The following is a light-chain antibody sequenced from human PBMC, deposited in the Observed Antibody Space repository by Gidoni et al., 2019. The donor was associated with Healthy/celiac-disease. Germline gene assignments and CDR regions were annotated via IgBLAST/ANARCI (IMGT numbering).Light chain of an antibody. CDR1: QSVSSY. Sequence: EILLPQSPATLSLSPGERATLSCRASQSVSSYLAWYQQKPGQAPRLLISDASNRATGIPARFSGSGSGTDFTLTISSLEPEDFAVYYCQQRSNWLTFGGGTKVEIK. CDR3: QQRSNWLT. CDR2: DAS. J-gene: IGKJ4*01. V-gene: IGKV3-11*01.